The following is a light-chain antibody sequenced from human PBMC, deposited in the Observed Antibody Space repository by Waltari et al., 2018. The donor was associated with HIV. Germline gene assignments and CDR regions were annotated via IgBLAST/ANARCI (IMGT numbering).Light chain of an antibody. CDR2: DVN. V-gene: IGLV2-11*01. Sequence: QSALTQPRSVSGSPGQSVTISCTGTTSDVGNYNYVSWYQHHPGTAPKVMIYDVNKRPSGVPDRFSGSKSGNTASLTISGLQAEDEADYYCCSYAGVSSWIFGGGTKLTVL. CDR3: CSYAGVSSWI. CDR1: TSDVGNYNY. J-gene: IGLJ2*01.